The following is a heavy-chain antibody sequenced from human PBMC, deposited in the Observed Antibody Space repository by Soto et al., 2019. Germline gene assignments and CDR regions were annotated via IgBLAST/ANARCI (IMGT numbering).Heavy chain of an antibody. V-gene: IGHV3-23*01. CDR2: ISDSDGRT. D-gene: IGHD1-1*01. Sequence: EGQILESGGGLVQPGGSLRLSCVASGFTFSTSAMKWVRQAPGKGPEWVSIISDSDGRTYYADSVKGRFTISRDNSRNTLFLDMNSLRAEDTAVYYCAKSLNINWKNWFDLWGQGTLVTVSA. CDR3: AKSLNINWKNWFDL. CDR1: GFTFSTSA. J-gene: IGHJ5*02.